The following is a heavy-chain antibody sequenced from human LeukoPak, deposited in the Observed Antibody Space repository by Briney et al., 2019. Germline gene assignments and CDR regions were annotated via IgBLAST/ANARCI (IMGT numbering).Heavy chain of an antibody. CDR3: ARWHVTTYYYDSSGYLPPDY. CDR2: IKQDGSEK. V-gene: IGHV3-7*01. Sequence: PGGSLRLSCAASGFTFSSYWMSWVRQAPGKGLEWVANIKQDGSEKYYVDSVKGRFTISRDNAKNSLYLQMNSLRAEDTAVYYCARWHVTTYYYDSSGYLPPDYWGQGTLVTVSS. D-gene: IGHD3-22*01. J-gene: IGHJ4*02. CDR1: GFTFSSYW.